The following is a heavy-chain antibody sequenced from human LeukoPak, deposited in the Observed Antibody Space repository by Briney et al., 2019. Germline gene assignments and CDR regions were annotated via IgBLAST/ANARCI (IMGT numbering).Heavy chain of an antibody. CDR3: ARDGGNSGIDY. CDR1: GGSISSSTFY. CDR2: ISYTGST. Sequence: SETLSLTCTVSGGSISSSTFYWGWIRPPPGKGLEWIGTISYTGSTYYNPSLKSRVTISVDTSKNQFSLKLSSVTAADTAVYYCARDGGNSGIDYWGQGTLVTVSS. J-gene: IGHJ4*02. D-gene: IGHD4-23*01. V-gene: IGHV4-39*07.